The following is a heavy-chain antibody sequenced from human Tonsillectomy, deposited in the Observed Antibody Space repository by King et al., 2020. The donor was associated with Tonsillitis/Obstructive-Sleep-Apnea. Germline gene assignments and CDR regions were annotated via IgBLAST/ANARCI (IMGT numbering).Heavy chain of an antibody. CDR3: LHLGILGWLSDGNWFDP. V-gene: IGHV3-48*03. CDR2: ISSSGSTI. D-gene: IGHD3-3*01. J-gene: IGHJ5*02. Sequence: VQLVESGGGLVQPGGSLRLSCAASGFTFSSYEMNWVRQAPGKGLEWVSYISSSGSTICYADSVKGRFTISRDNAKKSLYLQMNSLRAEDTAGYYCLHLGILGWLSDGNWFDPWGRGTLFTVSS. CDR1: GFTFSSYE.